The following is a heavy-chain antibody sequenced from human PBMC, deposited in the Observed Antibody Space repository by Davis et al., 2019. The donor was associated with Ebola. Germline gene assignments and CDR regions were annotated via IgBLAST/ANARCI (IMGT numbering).Heavy chain of an antibody. V-gene: IGHV4-34*01. Sequence: PSETLSLTCAVYGGSFSGYYWSWIRQPPGKGLEWIGEINHSGSTNYNPSLKSRVTISVDTSKNQFSLKLSSVTAADTAVYYCARAMRPYGMDVWGQGTTVTVSS. J-gene: IGHJ6*02. CDR3: ARAMRPYGMDV. CDR1: GGSFSGYY. CDR2: INHSGST. D-gene: IGHD3-22*01.